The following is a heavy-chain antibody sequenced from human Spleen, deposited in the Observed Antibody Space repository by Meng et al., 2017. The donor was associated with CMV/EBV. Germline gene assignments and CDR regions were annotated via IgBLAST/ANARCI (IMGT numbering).Heavy chain of an antibody. J-gene: IGHJ3*02. D-gene: IGHD4-17*01. CDR1: GGSFSGYY. Sequence: SQTLTLTCAVYGGSFSGYYWSWIRQPPGKGLEWIGEINHSGSTNYNPSLKSRVTISVDTSKNQSSLKLSSVTAADTAVYYCAKQSVTNDAFDIWGQGTMVTVSS. CDR2: INHSGST. V-gene: IGHV4-34*01. CDR3: AKQSVTNDAFDI.